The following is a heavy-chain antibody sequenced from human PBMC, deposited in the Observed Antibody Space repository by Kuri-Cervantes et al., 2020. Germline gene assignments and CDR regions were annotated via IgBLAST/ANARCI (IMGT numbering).Heavy chain of an antibody. CDR2: MNPNSGNT. Sequence: ASVKVSCKASGYTFTSYDINWVRQATGQGLEWMGWMNPNSGNTGYAQKFQGRVTMTRNTSISTAYMELSSLRSEDTAVYYCARDLWRARDYYDSSAKGHFDYWGQGTLVTVSS. D-gene: IGHD3-22*01. J-gene: IGHJ4*02. V-gene: IGHV1-8*01. CDR3: ARDLWRARDYYDSSAKGHFDY. CDR1: GYTFTSYD.